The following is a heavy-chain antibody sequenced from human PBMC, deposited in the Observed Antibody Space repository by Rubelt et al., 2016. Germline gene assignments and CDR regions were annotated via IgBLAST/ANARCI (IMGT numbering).Heavy chain of an antibody. CDR3: ARVGIVGAQGYCDD. J-gene: IGHJ4*02. D-gene: IGHD1-26*01. V-gene: IGHV1-69*10. Sequence: QVQLVHSGSELKKPGASVKVSCKASGYTFTGYYMHWVRQAPGQGLEWMGGIIPILGIANFARKFQGRVTITADESTSTGYMGLSSLRSEDTAGYYGARVGIVGAQGYCDDWGQGTLVTVSS. CDR1: GYTFTGYY. CDR2: IIPILGIA.